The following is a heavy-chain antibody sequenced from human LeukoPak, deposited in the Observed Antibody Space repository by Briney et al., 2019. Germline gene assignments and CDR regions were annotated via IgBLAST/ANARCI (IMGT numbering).Heavy chain of an antibody. CDR1: GCTFSSYG. D-gene: IGHD2-2*01. CDR3: AKDSTVYYFDY. J-gene: IGHJ4*02. CDR2: ISYDGSNK. V-gene: IGHV3-30*18. Sequence: GGSLRLSCAASGCTFSSYGMHWVRQAPGKGLEWVAVISYDGSNKYYADSVKGRFTISRDNSKNTLYLQMNSLRAEDTAVYYCAKDSTVYYFDYWGQGTLVTVSS.